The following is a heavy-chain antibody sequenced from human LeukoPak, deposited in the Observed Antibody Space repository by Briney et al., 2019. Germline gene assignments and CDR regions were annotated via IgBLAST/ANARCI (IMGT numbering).Heavy chain of an antibody. V-gene: IGHV4-34*01. J-gene: IGHJ3*02. CDR1: GGSFSGYY. D-gene: IGHD3-10*01. CDR3: ASVVVLLWFGELLMDAFDI. Sequence: SETLSLTCAVYGGSFSGYYWSWIRQPPGKGLEWIGEINHSGSTNYNPSLKSRVTISVDTSKNQFSLKLSSVTAADTAVYYCASVVVLLWFGELLMDAFDIWGQGTVVTVSS. CDR2: INHSGST.